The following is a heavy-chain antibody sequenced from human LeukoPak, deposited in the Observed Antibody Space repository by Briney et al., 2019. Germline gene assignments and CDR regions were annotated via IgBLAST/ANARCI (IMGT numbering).Heavy chain of an antibody. CDR3: AKSAYSGSFWDLYYFDY. CDR2: ISGSGGST. D-gene: IGHD1-26*01. V-gene: IGHV3-23*01. Sequence: GGSLRLSCAASGFTFSSYAMSWVRQAPGKGLEWVSAISGSGGSTYYADSVKGRFTISRDNSKNTLYLQMNSLRAEDTAVYYCAKSAYSGSFWDLYYFDYWGQGTLVTVSS. J-gene: IGHJ4*02. CDR1: GFTFSSYA.